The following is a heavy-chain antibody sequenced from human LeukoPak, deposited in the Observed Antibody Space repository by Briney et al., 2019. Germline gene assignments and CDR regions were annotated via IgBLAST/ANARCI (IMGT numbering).Heavy chain of an antibody. CDR2: IKQDGSEK. J-gene: IGHJ3*02. D-gene: IGHD3-22*01. CDR1: GFTFSSYW. Sequence: GGSLRLSCAASGFTFSSYWMSWVRQAPGKGLEWVANIKQDGSEKYYVDSVKGRFTISRDNAKNSLYLQMNSLRAEDTAVYYCARITMIVVVNTDAFDIWGQGTMVTVSS. CDR3: ARITMIVVVNTDAFDI. V-gene: IGHV3-7*01.